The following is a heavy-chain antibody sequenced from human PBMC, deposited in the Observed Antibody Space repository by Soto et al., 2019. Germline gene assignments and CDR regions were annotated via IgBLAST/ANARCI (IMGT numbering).Heavy chain of an antibody. CDR1: GFSFSTFG. V-gene: IGHV3-30*18. CDR3: AKDEVGAIYYYYYGMDV. J-gene: IGHJ6*02. CDR2: ISYDASHK. Sequence: PVGSLRLSCAVSGFSFSTFGIHCVRQAPGKGLEWVAIISYDASHKYYADSVKGRFTISRDNSKNTLFLQMNSLRAEDTAVYYCAKDEVGAIYYYYYGMDVWGQGTTVTVSS. D-gene: IGHD1-26*01.